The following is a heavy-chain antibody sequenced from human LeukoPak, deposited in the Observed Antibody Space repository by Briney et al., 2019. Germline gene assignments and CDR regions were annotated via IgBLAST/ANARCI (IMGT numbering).Heavy chain of an antibody. Sequence: GGSLRLSCAASGFTFSSYAMHWVRQAPGKGLEWVALISYDGSNKYYADSVKGRFTISRDNSKNTLYLQMNSLRTEDTAVYYCASQYYYDTSEYPLRGDFDPWGQGTLVTVSS. CDR3: ASQYYYDTSEYPLRGDFDP. CDR2: ISYDGSNK. CDR1: GFTFSSYA. D-gene: IGHD3-22*01. V-gene: IGHV3-30*04. J-gene: IGHJ5*02.